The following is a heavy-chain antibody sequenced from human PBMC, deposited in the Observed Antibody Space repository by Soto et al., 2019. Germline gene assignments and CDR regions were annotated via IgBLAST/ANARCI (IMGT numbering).Heavy chain of an antibody. D-gene: IGHD3-22*01. CDR3: AILLPDSRGGDPAFDV. CDR1: GGSISSYS. Sequence: QVQLQESGPGLVKPSETLSLTCTVSGGSISSYSWRWIRQPPGEGLGWIGYIYYSGSTNYNPSLKRRVTISVDTSNNKFALNLSPVTAADTVMYYCAILLPDSRGGDPAFDVWGQWTMVTVSS. V-gene: IGHV4-59*08. CDR2: IYYSGST. J-gene: IGHJ3*01.